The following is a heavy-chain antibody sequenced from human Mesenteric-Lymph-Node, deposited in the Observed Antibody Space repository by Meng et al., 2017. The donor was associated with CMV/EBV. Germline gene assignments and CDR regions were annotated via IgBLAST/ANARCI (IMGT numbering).Heavy chain of an antibody. CDR3: ARAPTSYDILTGYFPNGLDV. J-gene: IGHJ6*02. CDR2: MTNSDSQI. Sequence: GESLKISCVASGFTFSSYTMNWVRQAPGKGLEWVASMTNSDSQIYSADSVKGRFTISRDNAKNSVYLQMNSLRAEDKAVYYCARAPTSYDILTGYFPNGLDVWGQGTTVTVSS. D-gene: IGHD3-9*01. CDR1: GFTFSSYT. V-gene: IGHV3-21*03.